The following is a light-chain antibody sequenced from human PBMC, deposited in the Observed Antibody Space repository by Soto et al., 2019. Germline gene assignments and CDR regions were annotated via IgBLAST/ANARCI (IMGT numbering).Light chain of an antibody. J-gene: IGKJ1*01. CDR1: QSVSSSY. CDR2: GTS. CDR3: QQYDSSPST. Sequence: EIVLTQAAGTLSLSPGERATLSCRASQSVSSSYFAWYQQRPGQAPRLLTYGTSNRATGIPDRFSGSGSGTDFTLTISRLEPEDFAVYYCQQYDSSPSTFGQGTKVDIK. V-gene: IGKV3-20*01.